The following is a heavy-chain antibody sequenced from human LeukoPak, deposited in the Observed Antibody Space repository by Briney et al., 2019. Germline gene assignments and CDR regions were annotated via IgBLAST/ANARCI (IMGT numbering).Heavy chain of an antibody. CDR2: IIPIFGTA. V-gene: IGHV1-69*13. D-gene: IGHD3-3*01. CDR1: GGTFISYA. J-gene: IGHJ4*02. Sequence: SVKISCKASGGTFISYAISWVRQAPGQGLEWMGGIIPIFGTANYAQKFQGRVTITADESTSTAYMALSSLRSEDTAVYYCARTTNYDFWSGYFGPGGYFDYWGQGTLVTVSS. CDR3: ARTTNYDFWSGYFGPGGYFDY.